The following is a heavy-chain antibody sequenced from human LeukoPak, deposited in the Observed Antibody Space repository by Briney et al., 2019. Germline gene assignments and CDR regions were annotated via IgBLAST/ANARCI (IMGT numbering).Heavy chain of an antibody. CDR1: GFTFGDYS. CDR3: TRVLLGSSWPYYFDY. CDR2: IRSKAHGGTT. Sequence: GGSLRLSCTASGFTFGDYSMSWVRQAPGKGLEWVGFIRSKAHGGTTEYAASVKGRFTISRDDSKSIAYLQMNSLKTEDTAVYYCTRVLLGSSWPYYFDYWGQGTLVTVSS. J-gene: IGHJ4*02. D-gene: IGHD6-13*01. V-gene: IGHV3-49*04.